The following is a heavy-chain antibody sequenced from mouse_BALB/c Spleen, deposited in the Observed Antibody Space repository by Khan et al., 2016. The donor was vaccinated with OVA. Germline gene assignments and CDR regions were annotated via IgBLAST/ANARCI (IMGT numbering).Heavy chain of an antibody. J-gene: IGHJ3*01. D-gene: IGHD1-1*01. CDR2: VSSGGHYT. CDR3: ARLAYYYDSGGFAY. CDR1: GFTFSTYG. Sequence: EVQLVESGGDLVKPGGSLKLSCAASGFTFSTYGMSWVRQTPDKRLEWVATVSSGGHYTYYPDTVKGRFTISRDNANNTLYLQMSSLKSEDTAMFYCARLAYYYDSGGFAYWGQGTLVTVST. V-gene: IGHV5-6*01.